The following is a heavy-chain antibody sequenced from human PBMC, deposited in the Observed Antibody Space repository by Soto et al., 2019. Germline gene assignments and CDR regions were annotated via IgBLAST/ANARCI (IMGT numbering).Heavy chain of an antibody. CDR3: ARDHGGDGDY. CDR2: ISFDGSNK. CDR1: GFTFSSYA. D-gene: IGHD2-21*02. Sequence: PGGSLRLSCAASGFTFSSYAMHWVRQAPGKGLEWVTLISFDGSNKYYADSVEGRFTVSRDNSKNTLYLQMNSLRTEDTAVYYCARDHGGDGDYWGRGTLVTVSS. J-gene: IGHJ4*02. V-gene: IGHV3-30-3*01.